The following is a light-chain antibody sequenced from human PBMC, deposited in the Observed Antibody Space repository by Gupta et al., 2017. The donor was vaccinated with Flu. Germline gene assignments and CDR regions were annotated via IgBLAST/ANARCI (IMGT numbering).Light chain of an antibody. CDR3: QQEGSSPYT. Sequence: EIVLTQSPGTLSLSPGEIATLSCRASQSVRSSYLAWYQQKPGQAPRLLIYGASSRATGIPDRFSGSGSGTEFTLTISRREPEDFAVYYCQQEGSSPYTFGQGTKMEIK. CDR1: QSVRSSY. CDR2: GAS. J-gene: IGKJ2*01. V-gene: IGKV3-20*01.